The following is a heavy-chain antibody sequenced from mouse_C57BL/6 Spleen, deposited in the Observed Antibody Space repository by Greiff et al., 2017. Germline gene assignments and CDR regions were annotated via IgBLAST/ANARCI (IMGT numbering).Heavy chain of an antibody. J-gene: IGHJ4*01. CDR2: IDPENGDT. Sequence: VQLQQSGAELVRPGASVKLSCTASGFNFKDDSMPWVKQRPEQGLEWIGWIDPENGDTDYASKFQGKATITADTSSNTAYLQLSSLTSEDTAVYYCTSYGNYAMDYWGQGTSLTVSS. CDR1: GFNFKDDS. D-gene: IGHD2-1*01. CDR3: TSYGNYAMDY. V-gene: IGHV14-4*01.